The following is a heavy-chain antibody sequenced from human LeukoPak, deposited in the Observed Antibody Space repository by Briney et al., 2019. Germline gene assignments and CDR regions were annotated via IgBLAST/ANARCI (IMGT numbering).Heavy chain of an antibody. Sequence: GGSLRLSCAASGFTFHNYALHWVRQAPGKGLEWVAVASYDGSYKDYADSVKGRFTISRDNSRNTLYLQMNSLRPQDTAVYYCARGARKGDDYGGFFDYWGQGTLVTVSS. V-gene: IGHV3-30*04. J-gene: IGHJ4*02. D-gene: IGHD4-23*01. CDR3: ARGARKGDDYGGFFDY. CDR1: GFTFHNYA. CDR2: ASYDGSYK.